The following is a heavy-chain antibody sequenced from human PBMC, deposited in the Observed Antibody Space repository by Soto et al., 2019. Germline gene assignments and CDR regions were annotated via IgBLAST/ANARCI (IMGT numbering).Heavy chain of an antibody. CDR2: IKQDGSEK. J-gene: IGHJ4*02. Sequence: GGSLRLSCAASGFTFSSYWMSWVRQAPGKGLEWVANIKQDGSEKYYVDSMKGRFTISRDNAKNSLYLQMNSLRAEDTAVYYCAKDRKSGSGWYWDYWGQGTLVTVSS. CDR1: GFTFSSYW. CDR3: AKDRKSGSGWYWDY. V-gene: IGHV3-7*03. D-gene: IGHD6-19*01.